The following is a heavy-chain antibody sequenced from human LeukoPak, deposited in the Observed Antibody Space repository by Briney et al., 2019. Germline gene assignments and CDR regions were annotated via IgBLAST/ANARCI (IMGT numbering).Heavy chain of an antibody. CDR1: GYTFTDHW. CDR3: ARFALTEHYFDY. J-gene: IGHJ4*02. CDR2: VYPTDSDT. Sequence: GESLKISCKGSGYTFTDHWIGWVRQLPGKGLGWMAIVYPTDSDTRYNPSFQGQVTISADRSITTAYLQWNSLKASDTAVYYCARFALTEHYFDYWGLGTLVTVSS. D-gene: IGHD1-26*01. V-gene: IGHV5-51*01.